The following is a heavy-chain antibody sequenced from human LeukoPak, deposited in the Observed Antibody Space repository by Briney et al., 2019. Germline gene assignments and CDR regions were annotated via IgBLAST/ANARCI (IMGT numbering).Heavy chain of an antibody. V-gene: IGHV1-69*04. J-gene: IGHJ5*02. CDR3: ANDYGSEESHLEPS. CDR2: IIPILGIT. D-gene: IGHD4-17*01. CDR1: GGTFSSYA. Sequence: ASVKVSCKASGGTFSSYAISWVRQAPGQGLEWMGRIIPILGITNYAQKFQGRVTITADKSTSTAYMELSSLRSEDTAVYYCANDYGSEESHLEPSWGQGTLVTVSS.